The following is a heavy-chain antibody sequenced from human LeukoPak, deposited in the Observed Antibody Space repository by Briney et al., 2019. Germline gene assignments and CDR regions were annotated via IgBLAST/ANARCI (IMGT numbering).Heavy chain of an antibody. CDR1: GGSISSYY. CDR2: IYYSGST. V-gene: IGHV4-59*01. J-gene: IGHJ4*02. D-gene: IGHD6-19*01. CDR3: ARVGYSSGWPNYFDY. Sequence: SETLSLTCTVSGGSISSYYWSWIRQPPGKGLEWIGYIYYSGSTNYNPSLKSRVTISVDTSKNQFSLKLSSVTAADTVVYYCARVGYSSGWPNYFDYWGQGTLVTVSS.